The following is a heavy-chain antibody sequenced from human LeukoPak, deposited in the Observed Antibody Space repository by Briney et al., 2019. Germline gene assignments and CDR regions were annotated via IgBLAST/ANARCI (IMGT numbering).Heavy chain of an antibody. D-gene: IGHD1/OR15-1a*01. Sequence: GGSPRLSCDASELSVSSNFMSWVRQAPGKGLEWVSVIYSGGTTYYADSVKGRFTISRDNSKNTLSLQMNSLRAEDTAVYYCARDGYGNNYMDVWGKGTTVTVSS. CDR2: IYSGGTT. V-gene: IGHV3-53*01. J-gene: IGHJ6*03. CDR1: ELSVSSNF. CDR3: ARDGYGNNYMDV.